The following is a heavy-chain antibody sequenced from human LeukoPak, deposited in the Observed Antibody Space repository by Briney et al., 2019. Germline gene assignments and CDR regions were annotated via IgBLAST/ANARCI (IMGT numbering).Heavy chain of an antibody. V-gene: IGHV3-48*03. CDR1: GFTFSSYE. CDR3: ARVGYNWNLFDY. Sequence: GGSLRLSCAASGFTFSSYEMNWVRQAPGKGLKWISYIGSSGGSTYYADSVKGRFTISRDNAKNSLYLQVNSLRAEDTAVYYCARVGYNWNLFDYWGQGTLVTVSS. D-gene: IGHD1-20*01. CDR2: IGSSGGST. J-gene: IGHJ4*02.